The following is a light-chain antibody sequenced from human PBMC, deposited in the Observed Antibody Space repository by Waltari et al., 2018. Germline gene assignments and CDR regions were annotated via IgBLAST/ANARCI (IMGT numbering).Light chain of an antibody. CDR3: QQLNSYPVT. V-gene: IGKV1-9*01. CDR2: AAS. J-gene: IGKJ2*01. CDR1: QGINIY. Sequence: DIQLTQSPSFLSASVGDRVTITCLASQGINIYLAWYQQKPGKAPKLLIYAASTLQSGVPSRFSGSGSGTEFTLTISSLQPEDVATYYCQQLNSYPVTFGQGTKLEIK.